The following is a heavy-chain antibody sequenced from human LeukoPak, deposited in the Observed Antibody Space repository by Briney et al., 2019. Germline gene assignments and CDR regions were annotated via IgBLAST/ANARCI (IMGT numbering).Heavy chain of an antibody. CDR1: GYTFTNYA. CDR3: ARDLLQQHLVHHWFDP. CDR2: INPNSGGT. Sequence: ASVKVSCKASGYTFTNYAVNWVRQAPGQGLEWMGWINPNSGGTDYAQKFQGRVTMTRDTSIRTAYMELSSLTSDDTAIYYCARDLLQQHLVHHWFDPWGRGTLVTVSS. V-gene: IGHV1-2*02. D-gene: IGHD6-13*01. J-gene: IGHJ5*02.